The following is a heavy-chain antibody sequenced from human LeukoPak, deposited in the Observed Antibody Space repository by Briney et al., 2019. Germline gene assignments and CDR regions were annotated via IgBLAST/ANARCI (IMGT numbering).Heavy chain of an antibody. J-gene: IGHJ5*02. CDR1: GGSFSGYY. CDR3: ARVLPITIFGVVIIRGWFDP. V-gene: IGHV4-34*01. CDR2: INHSGST. Sequence: PSEALSLTCAVYGGSFSGYYWSWIRQPPGKGLEWIGEINHSGSTNYNPSLKSRVTISVDTSKNQFSLQLSSVTAADTAVYYCARVLPITIFGVVIIRGWFDPWGQGTLVTVSS. D-gene: IGHD3-3*01.